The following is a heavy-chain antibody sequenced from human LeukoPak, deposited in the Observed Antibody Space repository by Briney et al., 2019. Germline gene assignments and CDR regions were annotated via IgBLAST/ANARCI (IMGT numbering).Heavy chain of an antibody. D-gene: IGHD3-22*01. CDR1: GYTFTSYG. Sequence: ASVKVSCKASGYTFTSYGISWVRQAPGQGLEWMGWISAYSGNTNYAQKLQGRVTMTTDTSTSTAYMELRSLRSDDTAVYYCARDGDYDSSGYPDYWGQGTLVTVSS. CDR2: ISAYSGNT. V-gene: IGHV1-18*01. J-gene: IGHJ4*02. CDR3: ARDGDYDSSGYPDY.